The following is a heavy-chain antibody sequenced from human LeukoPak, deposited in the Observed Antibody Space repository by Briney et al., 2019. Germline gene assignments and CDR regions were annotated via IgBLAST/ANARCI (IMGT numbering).Heavy chain of an antibody. Sequence: PGGSRRLACAASGFTFGSYSLHWIRQTPGKGLEWVASISGGSSHIHYADSVKGRFTIFRDNAKNSLHLQMNRLSAEDTAVYYCVRGGDIRNYGAISRNDYWGQGTLVTVSS. J-gene: IGHJ4*02. CDR3: VRGGDIRNYGAISRNDY. D-gene: IGHD4/OR15-4a*01. CDR1: GFTFGSYS. V-gene: IGHV3-21*06. CDR2: ISGGSSHI.